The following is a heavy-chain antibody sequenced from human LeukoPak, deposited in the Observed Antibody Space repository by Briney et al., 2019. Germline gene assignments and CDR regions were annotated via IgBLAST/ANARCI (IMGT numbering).Heavy chain of an antibody. CDR2: INPNSGGT. D-gene: IGHD2-2*01. Sequence: GASVKVSCKASGYTFTGYYMHWVRQAPGQGLEWMGWINPNSGGTNYAQKFQGRVTMTRDTSIGTAYMELSRLRSDDTAVYYCARGEALGYCSSTSCHNWFDPWGQGTLVTVSS. CDR1: GYTFTGYY. J-gene: IGHJ5*02. V-gene: IGHV1-2*02. CDR3: ARGEALGYCSSTSCHNWFDP.